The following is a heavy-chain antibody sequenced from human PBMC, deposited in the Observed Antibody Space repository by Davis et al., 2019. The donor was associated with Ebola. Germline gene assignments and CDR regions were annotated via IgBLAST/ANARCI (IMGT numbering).Heavy chain of an antibody. CDR1: GGSFSGYY. CDR2: INHSGST. D-gene: IGHD6-13*01. V-gene: IGHV4-34*01. J-gene: IGHJ4*02. Sequence: SETLSLTCAVYGGSFSGYYWSWIRQPPGKGLEWIGEINHSGSTNYNPSLKSRVTISVDTSKNQFSLKLSSVTAADTAGYYCARYAGTSQPGDYFDYWGQGTLVTVSS. CDR3: ARYAGTSQPGDYFDY.